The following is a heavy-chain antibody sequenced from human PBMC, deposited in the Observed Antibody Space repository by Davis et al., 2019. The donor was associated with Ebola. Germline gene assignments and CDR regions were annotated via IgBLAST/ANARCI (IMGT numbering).Heavy chain of an antibody. CDR2: ISGSGGST. CDR3: ARARWLQSIYFDY. V-gene: IGHV3-21*04. D-gene: IGHD5-24*01. CDR1: GFTFSSYN. Sequence: PSETLSLTCAASGFTFSSYNMNWVRQAPGKGLEWVSAISGSGGSTYYADSVKGRFTISRDNAKNSLYLQMNSLRAEDTAVYYCARARWLQSIYFDYWGQGTLVTVSS. J-gene: IGHJ4*02.